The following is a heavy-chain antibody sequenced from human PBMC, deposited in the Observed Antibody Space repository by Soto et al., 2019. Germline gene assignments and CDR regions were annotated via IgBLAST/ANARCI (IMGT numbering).Heavy chain of an antibody. CDR3: AKGRVVDV. D-gene: IGHD3-3*01. CDR1: GFTFSSYA. CDR2: FGSSGGNT. Sequence: PGGSLRLSCAASGFTFSSYAMSWVRQAPGKGLEWVSTFGSSGGNTFHADSVKGRFTISRDNSENTLYLQMNSLRAEDTAVYYCAKGRVVDVWGKGTTVTVSS. V-gene: IGHV3-23*01. J-gene: IGHJ6*04.